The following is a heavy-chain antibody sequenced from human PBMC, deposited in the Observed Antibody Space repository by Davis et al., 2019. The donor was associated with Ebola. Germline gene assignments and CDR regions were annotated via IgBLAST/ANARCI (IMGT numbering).Heavy chain of an antibody. CDR3: ARVQYASTWYIDY. D-gene: IGHD2-2*01. V-gene: IGHV3-74*01. CDR1: GFTFSSYW. Sequence: GESLKISCAASGFTFSSYWMHWVRQAPGKGLVWVSRINPDGSFTDYADSVKGRFSISRDSTSNTLYLQMSSLRVDDTAVYYCARVQYASTWYIDYWGQGTLVTVSS. J-gene: IGHJ4*02. CDR2: INPDGSFT.